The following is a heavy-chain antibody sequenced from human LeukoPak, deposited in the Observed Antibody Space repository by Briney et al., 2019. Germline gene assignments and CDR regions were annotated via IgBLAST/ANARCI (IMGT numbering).Heavy chain of an antibody. CDR2: IYYSGST. J-gene: IGHJ3*02. D-gene: IGHD3-10*01. Sequence: SETLSLTCTVAGGSISRYYGSWIRQPPGKGLEWIGYIYYSGSTNYNPSLKSRVTISVDTSKNQFSLKLSSVTAADTAVYYCARGGSAYDAFDIWGQGTMVTVSS. V-gene: IGHV4-59*01. CDR3: ARGGSAYDAFDI. CDR1: GGSISRYY.